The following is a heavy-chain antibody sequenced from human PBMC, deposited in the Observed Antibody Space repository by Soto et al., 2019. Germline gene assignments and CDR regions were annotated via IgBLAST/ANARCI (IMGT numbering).Heavy chain of an antibody. V-gene: IGHV4-59*01. CDR1: RDSISSYY. CDR3: ARVRVSTVSSTYHFDY. D-gene: IGHD4-17*01. CDR2: IYNSGKT. Sequence: ASETLSLTYTVCRDSISSYYWSWIRQPPGKGLEWIGYIYNSGKTNYNPSLKSRVTISVDMSTNQFSLELSSVTAADTAVYYCARVRVSTVSSTYHFDYLGQGTLVTVSS. J-gene: IGHJ4*02.